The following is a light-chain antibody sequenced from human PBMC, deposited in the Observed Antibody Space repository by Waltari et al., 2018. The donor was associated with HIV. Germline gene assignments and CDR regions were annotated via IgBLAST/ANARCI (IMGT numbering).Light chain of an antibody. CDR2: AAS. CDR1: QGISNY. CDR3: QKYNSAPQVT. V-gene: IGKV1-27*01. J-gene: IGKJ5*01. Sequence: DIQMTQSPSSLSASVGDRVTITCRASQGISNYLAWYQQKPGKVPKLLIYAASPLQSGVPSRFSGTGSGTDFTLTISSLQPEDVATYYCQKYNSAPQVTFGQGTRLEIK.